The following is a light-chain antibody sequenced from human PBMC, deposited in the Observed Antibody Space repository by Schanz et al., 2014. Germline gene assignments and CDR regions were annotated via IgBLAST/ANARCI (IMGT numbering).Light chain of an antibody. V-gene: IGLV2-8*01. Sequence: QSALTQPPSASGSPGQSVTISCTGTSSDIGRYNYVSWYQQHPGKAPKLILFEVVKRPTGVPDRFSGSKSGDTASLTVSGLQAEDEADYYCSSYTSSAPLGVVFGGGTKLTVL. CDR2: EVV. J-gene: IGLJ2*01. CDR3: SSYTSSAPLGVV. CDR1: SSDIGRYNY.